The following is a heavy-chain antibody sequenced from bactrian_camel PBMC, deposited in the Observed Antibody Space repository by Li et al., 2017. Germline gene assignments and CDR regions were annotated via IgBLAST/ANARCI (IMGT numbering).Heavy chain of an antibody. CDR3: AASGDIYCRITTPRQSFDY. J-gene: IGHJ4*01. D-gene: IGHD3*01. V-gene: IGHV3S26*01. CDR2: IDRDGTA. Sequence: HVQLVESGGGSVQAGGSLRLSCTASGYTYRGHCMGWFRQAPGKEREGVATIDRDGTASYADYVKGRFTISQDNAKNTLSLQMNSLKPEDTAMYYCAASGDIYCRITTPRQSFDYWGQGTQVTVS. CDR1: GYTYRGHC.